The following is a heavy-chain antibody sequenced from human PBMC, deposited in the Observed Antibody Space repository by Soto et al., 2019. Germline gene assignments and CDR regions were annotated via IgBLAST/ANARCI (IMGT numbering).Heavy chain of an antibody. Sequence: GGSLRLSCAASGFTFHNYAMSWVRQAPGKGLEWVSTISGSGDRTYYADSVKGRFTISRDNSKNTLYLQMDSLRDEDTGVYFCVSRIPSWVFDYWGLGTLVTVS. CDR3: VSRIPSWVFDY. V-gene: IGHV3-23*01. J-gene: IGHJ4*01. D-gene: IGHD2-21*01. CDR1: GFTFHNYA. CDR2: ISGSGDRT.